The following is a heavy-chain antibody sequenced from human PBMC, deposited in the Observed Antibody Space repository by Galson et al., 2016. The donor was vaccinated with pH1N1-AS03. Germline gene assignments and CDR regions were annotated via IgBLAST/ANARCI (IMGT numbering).Heavy chain of an antibody. CDR3: VKEGGYRSSSVFEY. J-gene: IGHJ4*02. D-gene: IGHD6-6*01. V-gene: IGHV3-23*01. CDR1: GFTFRNYA. Sequence: SLRLSCAASGFTFRNYAMSWVRQAPGKGLEWVSGISVRGGITFYADSVKGRFTISRDNSKKTLYLQMNSLRAEDTALYYCVKEGGYRSSSVFEYWGQGTLVTVSS. CDR2: ISVRGGIT.